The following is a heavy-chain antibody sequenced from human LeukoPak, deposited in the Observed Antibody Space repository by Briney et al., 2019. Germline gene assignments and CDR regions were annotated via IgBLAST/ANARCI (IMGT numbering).Heavy chain of an antibody. D-gene: IGHD3-10*01. CDR3: ARYVVYGSGKYYFDY. CDR2: INYTGST. CDR1: GGSVSSTSYF. Sequence: PSETLSLTCTVSGGSVSSTSYFWSWMRRPPGKGLEWIASINYTGSTYYNPSLKSRATISVDTSYNQFSLKLSSLPAADTAVYYCARYVVYGSGKYYFDYWGQGTLVTVSS. J-gene: IGHJ4*02. V-gene: IGHV4-39*01.